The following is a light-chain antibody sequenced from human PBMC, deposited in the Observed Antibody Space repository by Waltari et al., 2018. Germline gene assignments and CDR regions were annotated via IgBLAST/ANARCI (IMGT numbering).Light chain of an antibody. CDR1: SSDVGGYNY. V-gene: IGLV2-14*03. CDR2: DVS. CDR3: SSYTSSTNYV. J-gene: IGLJ1*01. Sequence: QSALTQPASVSGSPGQSITISCTGTSSDVGGYNYVSWYQQNPGNTPNLMIYDVSNRPPGVSNRLSGSKSGKTASLTISGLQAEDEADYYCSSYTSSTNYVFGTGTKVTVL.